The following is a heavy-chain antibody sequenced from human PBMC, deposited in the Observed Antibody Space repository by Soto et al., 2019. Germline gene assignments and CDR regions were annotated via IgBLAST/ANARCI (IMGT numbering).Heavy chain of an antibody. Sequence: PDTLTLTFILSGGSISLSCYYWGWISQPPGTGLEWIGSIYYSGSTYYNPSLKSRVTISVDTSKNQFSLKLSSVTAADTAVYYCVRHAQWIIRAYWGQG. CDR3: VRHAQWIIRAY. D-gene: IGHD5-12*01. CDR2: IYYSGST. CDR1: GGSISLSCYY. V-gene: IGHV4-39*01. J-gene: IGHJ4*02.